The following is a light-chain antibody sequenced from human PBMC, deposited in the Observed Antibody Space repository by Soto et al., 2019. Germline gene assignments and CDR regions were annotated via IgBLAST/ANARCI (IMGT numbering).Light chain of an antibody. CDR1: SSDVGGYNY. Sequence: QSALTQPASVSGSPGQSITISCTGTSSDVGGYNYVSWYQQRPGKAPKLMIYDVSNRPSGVSNRFSGSKSGNTASLTISGLQAEDEADYYCSSYTSSRDVVFGGGTKVTVL. J-gene: IGLJ2*01. CDR2: DVS. V-gene: IGLV2-14*01. CDR3: SSYTSSRDVV.